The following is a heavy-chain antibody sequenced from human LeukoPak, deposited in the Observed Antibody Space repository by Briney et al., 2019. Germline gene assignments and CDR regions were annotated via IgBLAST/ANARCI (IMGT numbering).Heavy chain of an antibody. V-gene: IGHV4-59*01. D-gene: IGHD3-10*01. Sequence: PSETLSLTCTVSGVSISSYCWRWIRQPPGKGLEWIGYIYYSGNTNYNPSLKSRVTISVDTSKSQFSLKLSSVTAADTAVYYCARDRVTMVRGVPSGMDVWGKGTTVTVSS. CDR3: ARDRVTMVRGVPSGMDV. CDR1: GVSISSYC. CDR2: IYYSGNT. J-gene: IGHJ6*04.